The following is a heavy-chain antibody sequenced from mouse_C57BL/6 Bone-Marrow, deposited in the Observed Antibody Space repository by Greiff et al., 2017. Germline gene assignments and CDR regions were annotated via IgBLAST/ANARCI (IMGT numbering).Heavy chain of an antibody. D-gene: IGHD1-1*01. CDR2: ISSGSSTI. J-gene: IGHJ2*01. Sequence: EVKLVESGGGLVKPGGSLKLSCAASGFTFSDYGMHWVRQAPEKGLEWVAYISSGSSTIYYTDTVKGQFTVSRDNAKNTLFLQMTSLRSEDTAMYYCARDYYYGSSYDYWGQGTTLTVSS. CDR3: ARDYYYGSSYDY. V-gene: IGHV5-17*01. CDR1: GFTFSDYG.